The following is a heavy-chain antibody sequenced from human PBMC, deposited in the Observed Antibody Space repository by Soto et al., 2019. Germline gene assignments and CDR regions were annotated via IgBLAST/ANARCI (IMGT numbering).Heavy chain of an antibody. CDR1: RFRFSAYG. Sequence: QVKLVESGGAVVQSGRSLRLSCTASRFRFSAYGIHLVRQAPGKGLEWVALISDDGKTQFFTDSVEGRFTISRDNSRNTLYLQMNCLRPEDTAVYYCMKGGYKTGWPPFDHWGHGTLVTVSS. V-gene: IGHV3-30*18. D-gene: IGHD6-19*01. J-gene: IGHJ4*01. CDR3: MKGGYKTGWPPFDH. CDR2: ISDDGKTQ.